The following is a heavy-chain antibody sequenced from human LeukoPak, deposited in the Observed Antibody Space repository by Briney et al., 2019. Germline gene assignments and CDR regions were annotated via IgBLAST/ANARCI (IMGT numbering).Heavy chain of an antibody. Sequence: ASVKVSCKASGYTFTSYGISWVRQAPGQGLEWMGWISAYNGNTNYAQKLQGRVTMTTDTSTSTAYMELRSLRSDDTAVYYCASPRYCSSTSCSDSFDYWGQGTLVTVSS. CDR2: ISAYNGNT. J-gene: IGHJ4*02. V-gene: IGHV1-18*01. CDR3: ASPRYCSSTSCSDSFDY. D-gene: IGHD2-2*01. CDR1: GYTFTSYG.